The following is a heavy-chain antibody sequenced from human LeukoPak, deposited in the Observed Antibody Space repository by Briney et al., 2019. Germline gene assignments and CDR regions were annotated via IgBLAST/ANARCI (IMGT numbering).Heavy chain of an antibody. V-gene: IGHV3-53*01. D-gene: IGHD5-12*01. CDR3: AKGGYDYVEVGYFDS. J-gene: IGHJ4*02. CDR1: GFTFSSNY. Sequence: GGSLRLSCAASGFTFSSNYMSWVRQAPGKGREGVSVIYSGGSTYYADSVKGRFTISRHNSKNTLYLQMNSLRAEDTALYYCAKGGYDYVEVGYFDSWGQGTLVTVSS. CDR2: IYSGGST.